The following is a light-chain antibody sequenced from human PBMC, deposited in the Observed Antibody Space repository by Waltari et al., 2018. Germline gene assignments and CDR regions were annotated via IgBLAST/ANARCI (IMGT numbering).Light chain of an antibody. CDR2: EVS. CDR1: SSDVGIYNL. Sequence: QSALTQPASVSGSPGQSIAIPCTGTSSDVGIYNLVSWYQQHPGKAPKLMLYEVSERPSGVSNRFSGSKSGNTASLTISGLQAEDEADYYCCSYAGTTTYVLFGGGTKLTVL. J-gene: IGLJ2*01. V-gene: IGLV2-23*02. CDR3: CSYAGTTTYVL.